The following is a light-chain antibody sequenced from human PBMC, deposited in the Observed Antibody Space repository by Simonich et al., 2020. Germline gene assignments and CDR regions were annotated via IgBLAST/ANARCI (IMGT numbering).Light chain of an antibody. CDR3: YSTDSSGNHRV. CDR2: EDS. CDR1: ALPKQY. Sequence: SYELTQPPSVSVSPGQTARITCSGDALPKQYAYWYQQKPGQAPVLVIYEDSKRPSGIPEGFSGASSGTMATLTISGAQVEDEADYYCYSTDSSGNHRVFGGGTKLTVL. V-gene: IGLV3-10*01. J-gene: IGLJ3*02.